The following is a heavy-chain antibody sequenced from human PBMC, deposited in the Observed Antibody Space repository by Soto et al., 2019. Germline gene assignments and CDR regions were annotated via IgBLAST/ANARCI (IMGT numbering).Heavy chain of an antibody. CDR1: GGTFSSYA. CDR3: AREGSHYGSGSYTYWYFDL. Sequence: GASVKVSCKASGGTFSSYAISWVRQAPGQGLEWMGGIIPIFGTANYAQKFQGRVTITADESTSTAYMELSSLRSEDTAVYYCAREGSHYGSGSYTYWYFDLWGRGTLVTVSS. J-gene: IGHJ2*01. V-gene: IGHV1-69*13. D-gene: IGHD3-10*01. CDR2: IIPIFGTA.